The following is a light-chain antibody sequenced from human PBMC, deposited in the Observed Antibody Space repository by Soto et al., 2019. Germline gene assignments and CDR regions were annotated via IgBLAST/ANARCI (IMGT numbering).Light chain of an antibody. CDR3: SSYAGSNNLI. V-gene: IGLV2-8*01. CDR1: SSDVGAYNY. Sequence: QSALTQPPSASGSPGQSVTISCTGTSSDVGAYNYVSWYQQHPGKAPKLMISDVSKRPSGVPDRFSGSKSGNTASLTVSGLQAEDEADYSCSSYAGSNNLIFGGGTKLTVL. J-gene: IGLJ2*01. CDR2: DVS.